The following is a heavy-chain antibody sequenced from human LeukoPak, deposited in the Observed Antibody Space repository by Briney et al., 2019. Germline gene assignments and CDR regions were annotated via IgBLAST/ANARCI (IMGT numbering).Heavy chain of an antibody. D-gene: IGHD3-9*01. CDR1: GGSMSSYY. J-gene: IGHJ4*02. CDR2: IYYSGST. V-gene: IGHV4-59*01. CDR3: ARGLTIYDILTAYYTSPYFDY. Sequence: KPSETLSLTCSVSGGSMSSYYWSWIRQPPGKGLEWIGYIYYSGSTNYNPSLKSRVTISVDTSKNQFSLNLSSVTAADTAVYYCARGLTIYDILTAYYTSPYFDYWGQGTLVTVSS.